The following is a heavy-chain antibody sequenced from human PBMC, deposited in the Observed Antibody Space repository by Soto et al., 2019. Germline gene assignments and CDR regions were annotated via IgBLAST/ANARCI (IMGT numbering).Heavy chain of an antibody. Sequence: PXGSLRLSCAASGFTFTTYWMHWVRQVPGKGLVWVSRINGDGSSTTYADSVKGRFTISRDNAKNTLYLQMNSLRAEDTAVYYCTRGPRASSTGTGAHWGQGTLVTVSS. CDR1: GFTFTTYW. D-gene: IGHD1-1*01. CDR3: TRGPRASSTGTGAH. J-gene: IGHJ4*02. V-gene: IGHV3-74*01. CDR2: INGDGSST.